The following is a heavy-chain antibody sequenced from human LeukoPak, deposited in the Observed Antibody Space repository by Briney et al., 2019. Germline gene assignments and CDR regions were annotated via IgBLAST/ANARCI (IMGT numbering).Heavy chain of an antibody. Sequence: SETLSLTCTVSGGSISSYYWSWIRQPPGKGLEWIGYIYYSGSTNYNPSLKSRVTISVDTSENQFSLKLSSVTAADTAVYYCARHLFYYDSSGYYHGDAFDIWGQGTMVTVSS. D-gene: IGHD3-22*01. V-gene: IGHV4-59*08. CDR1: GGSISSYY. CDR3: ARHLFYYDSSGYYHGDAFDI. CDR2: IYYSGST. J-gene: IGHJ3*02.